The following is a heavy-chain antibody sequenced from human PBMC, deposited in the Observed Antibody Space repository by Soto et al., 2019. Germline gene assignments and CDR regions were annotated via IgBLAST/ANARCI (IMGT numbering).Heavy chain of an antibody. Sequence: GGSLRLSCAASGFTFSSYSMNWVRQAPGKGLEWVSSISSSSSYIYYADSVKGRFTISRDNAKNSLYLQMNSLRAEDTAVYYCARDQGPTDAFDNWGQGTMGTVSS. CDR2: ISSSSSYI. V-gene: IGHV3-21*01. J-gene: IGHJ3*02. CDR3: ARDQGPTDAFDN. CDR1: GFTFSSYS.